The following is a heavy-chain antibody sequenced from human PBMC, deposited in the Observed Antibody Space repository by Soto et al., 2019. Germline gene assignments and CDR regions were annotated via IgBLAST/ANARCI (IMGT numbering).Heavy chain of an antibody. V-gene: IGHV1-18*04. CDR1: GYTFKSYD. CDR3: ARKGYIGNFAMDV. J-gene: IGHJ6*02. D-gene: IGHD5-12*01. Sequence: ASVKVSCKASGYTFKSYDVMWVRKAPGQGLEWMGWISGHYGKADYAENFQGRVIMTTDTSTATASMDLRGLRSDDTAVYYCARKGYIGNFAMDVWGQGTTVTVSS. CDR2: ISGHYGKA.